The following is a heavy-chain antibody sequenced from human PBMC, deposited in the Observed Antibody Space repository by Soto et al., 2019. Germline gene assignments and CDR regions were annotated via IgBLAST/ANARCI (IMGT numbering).Heavy chain of an antibody. CDR3: ASVVNTASSLSNIRSLDD. CDR1: GGSISSGDYY. Sequence: SETLSLTCTVSGGSISSGDYYWSWIRQPPGKGLEWIGYIYYSGNTYSNSSLKNRVTISVDTSKNQFALELSSVTAADTAVYYCASVVNTASSLSNIRSLDDCRQGTLV. D-gene: IGHD5-18*01. CDR2: IYYSGNT. J-gene: IGHJ4*02. V-gene: IGHV4-30-4*01.